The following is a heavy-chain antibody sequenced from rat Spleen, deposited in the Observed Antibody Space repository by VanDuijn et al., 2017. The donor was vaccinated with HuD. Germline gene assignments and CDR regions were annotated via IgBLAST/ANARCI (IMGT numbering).Heavy chain of an antibody. D-gene: IGHD1-2*01. Sequence: EVQLVESGGGLVQPGRSLKLSCAASGFTFSDYYMAWVRQAPKKGLEWVASISYEGSSTYYGDSVKGRFTISRDKAKSTLYLQMNSRRSEDTATYYCARPHSSHYVMDAWGQGASVTVS. V-gene: IGHV5-22*01. CDR2: ISYEGSST. CDR3: ARPHSSHYVMDA. J-gene: IGHJ4*01. CDR1: GFTFSDYY.